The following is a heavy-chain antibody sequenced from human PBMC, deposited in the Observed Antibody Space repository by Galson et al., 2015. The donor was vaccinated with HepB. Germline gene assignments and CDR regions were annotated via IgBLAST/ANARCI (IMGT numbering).Heavy chain of an antibody. CDR3: TRLGGWNDDHYNNHGMAV. Sequence: SLRLSCAASGFTFSDSAIHWVRQASGKGLEWVGRIRSKANSYATLYVASVKGRFTISRDDSKNMAYLQMSSLETEDTAVYYCTRLGGWNDDHYNNHGMAVWGQGTTVTVSS. CDR1: GFTFSDSA. V-gene: IGHV3-73*01. D-gene: IGHD1-1*01. CDR2: IRSKANSYAT. J-gene: IGHJ6*02.